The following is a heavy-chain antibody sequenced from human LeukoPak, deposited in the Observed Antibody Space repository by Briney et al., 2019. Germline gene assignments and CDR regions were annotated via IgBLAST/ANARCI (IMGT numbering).Heavy chain of an antibody. V-gene: IGHV4-38-2*02. Sequence: PSETLSLTCTVSGYSISSGYYWGWIRPPPGKGLEWIGSIYHSGSTYYNPSVKSRVTISVDTSKKQLYVKLSSVTAADTAVYYCARIAYDSSGYYYSWFDPWGQGTLVTVSS. D-gene: IGHD3-22*01. CDR3: ARIAYDSSGYYYSWFDP. CDR2: IYHSGST. CDR1: GYSISSGYY. J-gene: IGHJ5*02.